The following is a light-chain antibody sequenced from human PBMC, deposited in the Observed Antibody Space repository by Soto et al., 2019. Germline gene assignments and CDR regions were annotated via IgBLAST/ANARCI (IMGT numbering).Light chain of an antibody. CDR3: QQRGKWPLT. V-gene: IGKV3-11*01. Sequence: IVLTQSPAILSVSPGERATLSCRASQSISSSLAWYQQKSGQSPRLLIYDASTRATGISARFSGSGSGTDFTLTISSLEPEDFAVYYCQQRGKWPLTFGGGTKVDVK. J-gene: IGKJ4*01. CDR2: DAS. CDR1: QSISSS.